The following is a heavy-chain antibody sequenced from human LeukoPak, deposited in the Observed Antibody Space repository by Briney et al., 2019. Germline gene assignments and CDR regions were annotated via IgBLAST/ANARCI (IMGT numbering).Heavy chain of an antibody. CDR2: ISSSGSTI. V-gene: IGHV3-48*03. D-gene: IGHD2-8*01. CDR1: GFTFSSYE. J-gene: IGHJ6*02. Sequence: GGSLRLSCAASGFTFSSYEMNWVRQAPGKGLEWVSYISSSGSTIYYADSVKGRFTISRDNAKNSLYLQMNSLRAEDTAVYHCARDRLYLMVYAIEGDGMDVWGQGTTVTVSS. CDR3: ARDRLYLMVYAIEGDGMDV.